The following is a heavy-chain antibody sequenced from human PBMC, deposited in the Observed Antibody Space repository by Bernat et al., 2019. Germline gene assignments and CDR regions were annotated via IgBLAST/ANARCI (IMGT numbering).Heavy chain of an antibody. V-gene: IGHV1-18*04. CDR3: AIYHNWNDDGVVVEY. J-gene: IGHJ4*02. CDR1: GYTFTSYG. CDR2: ISAYNGNT. Sequence: QVQLVQSGAEVKKPGASVKVSCKASGYTFTSYGISWVRQAPGQGLVWMGWISAYNGNTNYAQKLQGRVTMTTDTSTSTAYMELRSLRSDDTAVYYCAIYHNWNDDGVVVEYWGQGTLVTVSS. D-gene: IGHD1-20*01.